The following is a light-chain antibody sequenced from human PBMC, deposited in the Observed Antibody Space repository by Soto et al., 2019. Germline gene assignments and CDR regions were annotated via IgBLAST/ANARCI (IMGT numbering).Light chain of an antibody. J-gene: IGLJ3*02. CDR3: GAWDDSLNGWV. CDR1: TSNIGSNS. V-gene: IGLV1-44*01. Sequence: QSVLTQPPSASGTPGQTITISCSGSTSNIGSNSVNWYQQVPGTAPKLLISSDNQRPSGVPDRFSGSQSGTSASLAISGLQSEDEADYHCGAWDDSLNGWVFGGGTKLTVL. CDR2: SDN.